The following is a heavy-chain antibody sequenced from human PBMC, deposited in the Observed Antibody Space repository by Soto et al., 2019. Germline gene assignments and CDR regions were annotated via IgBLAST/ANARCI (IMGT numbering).Heavy chain of an antibody. Sequence: EEQLEESGGGLVQPGGSLRLSCAGSGFTFRNYWMGWVRQAPGKRLEWVANIKQDGSERSYADSVKGRFTISRDNAKNSLYLQMSSLGADDTAVYYCVRENYFDYWGQGILVIVSS. CDR2: IKQDGSER. CDR3: VRENYFDY. J-gene: IGHJ4*02. CDR1: GFTFRNYW. V-gene: IGHV3-7*01.